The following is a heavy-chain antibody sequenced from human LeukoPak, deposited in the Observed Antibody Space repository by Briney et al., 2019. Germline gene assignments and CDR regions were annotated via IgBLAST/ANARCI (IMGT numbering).Heavy chain of an antibody. CDR2: ISWNSGSI. V-gene: IGHV3-9*01. Sequence: GGSLRLSCAASGFTFDDYTMHWVRQAPGKGLEWVSGISWNSGSIGYADSVKGRFTISRDNAKNSLYLQLNSLRAEDTALYYCASSSSWYYFDYWGQGTLVTVSS. D-gene: IGHD6-13*01. CDR1: GFTFDDYT. CDR3: ASSSSWYYFDY. J-gene: IGHJ4*02.